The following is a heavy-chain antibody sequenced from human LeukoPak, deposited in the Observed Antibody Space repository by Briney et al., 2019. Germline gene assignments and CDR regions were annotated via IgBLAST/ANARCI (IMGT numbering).Heavy chain of an antibody. V-gene: IGHV4-59*01. D-gene: IGHD6-19*01. J-gene: IGHJ1*01. CDR1: GGSISSYY. CDR2: IYYSGST. CDR3: AREEQWLVFRH. Sequence: SETLSLTCTVSGGSISSYYWSWIRQPPGKGLEWIGYIYYSGSTNYNPSLKSRVTISVDTSKNQFSLKLSSVTAPDTAVYYCAREEQWLVFRHWGQGTLVTVSS.